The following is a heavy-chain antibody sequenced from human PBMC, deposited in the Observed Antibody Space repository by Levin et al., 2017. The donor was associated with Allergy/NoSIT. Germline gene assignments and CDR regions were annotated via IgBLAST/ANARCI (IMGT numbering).Heavy chain of an antibody. CDR3: ARGGSTSCYG. CDR2: INTDGSST. CDR1: GFTFSSYW. V-gene: IGHV3-74*01. D-gene: IGHD2-2*01. Sequence: PGVSLKISCAASGFTFSSYWMHWVRQAPGKGLVWVSRINTDGSSTSYTDSVKGRFTISRDNAKNTLYLQMNSLRAEDTAVYYCARGGSTSCYGWGQGTLVTVSS. J-gene: IGHJ4*02.